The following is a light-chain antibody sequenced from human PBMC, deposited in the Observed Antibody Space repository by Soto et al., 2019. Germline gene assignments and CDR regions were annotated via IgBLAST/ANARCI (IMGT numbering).Light chain of an antibody. Sequence: ETVLTQSPGTLSLSPGERASLSCRASQSISGRYLAWYQQKPGQAPRLLIYDASSRATGIPDRFSGSGSGTDFILTISSLEPEDFAVYYCQQRSNWPPDKYTFGQGTKLEI. CDR2: DAS. J-gene: IGKJ2*01. CDR3: QQRSNWPPDKYT. CDR1: QSISGRY. V-gene: IGKV3D-20*02.